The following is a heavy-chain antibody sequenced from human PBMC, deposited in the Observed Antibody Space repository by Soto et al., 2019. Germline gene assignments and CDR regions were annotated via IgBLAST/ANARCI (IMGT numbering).Heavy chain of an antibody. V-gene: IGHV1-18*01. CDR2: ISGYNGNT. Sequence: AAVKVSCKASGYTFHNYGISWVRQVPGQGLEWMGWISGYNGNTNYAPKIQGRVTVTRDTSTATAYMELRSLRSDDTAIYYCARGSESFDLWGQGTLVTVSS. CDR1: GYTFHNYG. J-gene: IGHJ4*02. CDR3: ARGSESFDL. D-gene: IGHD1-26*01.